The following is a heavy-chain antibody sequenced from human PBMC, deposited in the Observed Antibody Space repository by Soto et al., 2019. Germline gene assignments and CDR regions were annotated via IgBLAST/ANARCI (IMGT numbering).Heavy chain of an antibody. V-gene: IGHV3-21*06. Sequence: GGSLRLSCAPSGFTFSDYGMSWVRQAPGKGLEWVSSISSTTNYIYYGDSMKGRFTISRDNAKNSLYLEMNSLRAEDTAVYYCARESEDLTSNFDYWGQGTLVTVSS. CDR1: GFTFSDYG. J-gene: IGHJ4*02. CDR2: ISSTTNYI. CDR3: ARESEDLTSNFDY.